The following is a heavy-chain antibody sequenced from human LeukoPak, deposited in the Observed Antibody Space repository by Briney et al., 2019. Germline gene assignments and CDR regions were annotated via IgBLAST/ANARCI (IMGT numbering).Heavy chain of an antibody. Sequence: SETLSLTCAVYGGSFSGYYWSWIRQPPGKGLEWIGYIYYSGSTNYNPSLKSRVTISVDTSKNQFSLKLSSVTAADTAVYYCAREGGRVCSGGSCYPGVGFDYWGQGTLVTVSS. J-gene: IGHJ4*02. V-gene: IGHV4-59*01. CDR2: IYYSGST. CDR3: AREGGRVCSGGSCYPGVGFDY. D-gene: IGHD2-15*01. CDR1: GGSFSGYY.